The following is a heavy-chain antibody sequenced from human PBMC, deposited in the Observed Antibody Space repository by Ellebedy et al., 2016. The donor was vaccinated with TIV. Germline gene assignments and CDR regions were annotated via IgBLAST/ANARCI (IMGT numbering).Heavy chain of an antibody. CDR1: GFTFSTYA. Sequence: GGSLRLXXVASGFTFSTYAMAWVRQAPGKGLEWVSTFSRSGATVYADSVKGRFTISRDTSKNTLFLQMNSLRVEDTAVYYCAKEPYELGRGLDYWGQGTLVTVSS. D-gene: IGHD7-27*01. CDR3: AKEPYELGRGLDY. CDR2: FSRSGAT. V-gene: IGHV3-23*01. J-gene: IGHJ4*02.